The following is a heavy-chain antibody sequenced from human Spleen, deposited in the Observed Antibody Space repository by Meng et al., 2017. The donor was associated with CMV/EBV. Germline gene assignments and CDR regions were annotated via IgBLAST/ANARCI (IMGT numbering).Heavy chain of an antibody. D-gene: IGHD3-3*02. Sequence: SGPTLVKPTQTLTLTCTFSGFSHSTSGVGVGWIRQPPGKALEWLALIYWNDDKRYSPSLKGSLTITKDTSKNQVALTMTKVDPVDTAAYYCPRTAPRIWQFWGPPGNCGQGTLVTVSS. CDR3: PRTAPRIWQFWGPPGN. CDR1: GFSHSTSGVG. CDR2: IYWNDDK. V-gene: IGHV2-5*01. J-gene: IGHJ4*02.